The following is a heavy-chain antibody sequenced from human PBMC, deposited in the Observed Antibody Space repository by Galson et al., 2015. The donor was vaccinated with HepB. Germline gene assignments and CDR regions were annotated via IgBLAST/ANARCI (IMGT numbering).Heavy chain of an antibody. V-gene: IGHV3-11*01. CDR2: ISSGGTIT. D-gene: IGHD2-8*01. J-gene: IGHJ6*02. CDR1: GFTFRDFY. Sequence: SLRLSCAASGFTFRDFYMSWVRQAPGKGLEYISYISSGGTITFYADSVKGRFTVSRDNAKKSVHLQVNRLTGDDTAVYYCARQVEYCSNGTCYFGMDVWGQGTTVTVSS. CDR3: ARQVEYCSNGTCYFGMDV.